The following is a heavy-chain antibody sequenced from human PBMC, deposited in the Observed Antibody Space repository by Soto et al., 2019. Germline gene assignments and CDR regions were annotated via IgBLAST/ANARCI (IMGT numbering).Heavy chain of an antibody. D-gene: IGHD3-9*01. CDR2: IGTAGDT. CDR1: GFTFSSYD. J-gene: IGHJ4*02. V-gene: IGHV3-13*04. CDR3: ARAIDYDILTGYPAPPDY. Sequence: EVQLVESGGGLVQPGGSLRLSCAASGFTFSSYDMHWVRQATGKGLEWVSAIGTAGDTYYPGSVKGRFTISRENAKNSLYLQMNCLRAGDTAVYYCARAIDYDILTGYPAPPDYWGQGTLVTVSS.